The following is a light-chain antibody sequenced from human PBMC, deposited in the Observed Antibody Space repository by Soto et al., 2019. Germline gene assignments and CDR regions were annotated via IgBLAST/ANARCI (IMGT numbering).Light chain of an antibody. Sequence: QSVLTQPPSVSGAPGQRVTISCTGSGSNIGAGYDVHWYQQVPGTAPKLLIYDDFKRPSGVPDRFSGSKSGTSASLAITGLQAEDEADYYCQSYDGILSGSIFGGGTKVTVL. CDR2: DDF. V-gene: IGLV1-40*01. CDR3: QSYDGILSGSI. J-gene: IGLJ2*01. CDR1: GSNIGAGYD.